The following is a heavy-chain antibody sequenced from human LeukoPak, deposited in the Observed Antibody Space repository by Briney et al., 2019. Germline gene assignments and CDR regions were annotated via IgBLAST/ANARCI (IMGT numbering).Heavy chain of an antibody. V-gene: IGHV3-74*01. CDR1: GFSFSVYW. Sequence: GGSLRLSCAASGFSFSVYWMHWVRQAPGKGPVWVSRIKTDGSITDYADSVKGRFTISRDNAKNTLYLQMNSLRAEDTAVYYCARGLGYCSSTSCHDAFDIWGQGTMVTVSS. D-gene: IGHD2-2*01. J-gene: IGHJ3*02. CDR3: ARGLGYCSSTSCHDAFDI. CDR2: IKTDGSIT.